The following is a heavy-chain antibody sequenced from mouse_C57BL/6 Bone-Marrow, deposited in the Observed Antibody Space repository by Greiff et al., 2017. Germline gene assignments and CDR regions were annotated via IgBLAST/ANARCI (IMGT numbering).Heavy chain of an antibody. D-gene: IGHD4-1*01. Sequence: QVQLQQPGAELVMPGASVKLSCKASGYTFTSYWMHWVKQRPGQGLEWIGEIDPSDSYTNYNQKFKGKSTLTVDKSSSTADMQLSSLTSEDSAVYYCARDWDGVDYWGQGTTLTVSS. CDR3: ARDWDGVDY. V-gene: IGHV1-69*01. J-gene: IGHJ2*01. CDR1: GYTFTSYW. CDR2: IDPSDSYT.